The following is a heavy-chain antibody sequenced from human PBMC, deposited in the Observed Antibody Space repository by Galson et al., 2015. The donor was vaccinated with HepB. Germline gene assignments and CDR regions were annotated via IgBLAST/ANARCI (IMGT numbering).Heavy chain of an antibody. CDR3: ASMVGASTGLFDY. CDR1: GYTFTGYY. CDR2: INPNSGGT. V-gene: IGHV1-2*02. D-gene: IGHD1-26*01. Sequence: SVKVSCKASGYTFTGYYMHWVRQAPGQGLEWMGWINPNSGGTNYAQKFQGRVTMTRDTSISTAYMELSRLRSDDAAVYYCASMVGASTGLFDYWGQGTLVTVSS. J-gene: IGHJ4*02.